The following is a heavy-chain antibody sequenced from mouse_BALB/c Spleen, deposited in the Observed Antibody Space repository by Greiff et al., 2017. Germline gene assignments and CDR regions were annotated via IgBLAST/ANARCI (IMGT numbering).Heavy chain of an antibody. Sequence: QVQLQQPGPGLVQPSQSLSITCTVSGFSLTSYGVHWVRQSPGKGLEWLGVIWSGGSTDYNAAFISRLSISKDNSKSQVFFKMNSLQADDTAIYYCASYYYGSSLHWYFDVWGAGTTVTVSS. CDR2: IWSGGST. CDR3: ASYYYGSSLHWYFDV. J-gene: IGHJ1*01. D-gene: IGHD1-1*01. V-gene: IGHV2-4-1*01. CDR1: GFSLTSYG.